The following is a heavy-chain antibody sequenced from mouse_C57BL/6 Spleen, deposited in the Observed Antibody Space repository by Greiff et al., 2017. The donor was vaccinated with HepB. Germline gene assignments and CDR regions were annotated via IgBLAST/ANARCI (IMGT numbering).Heavy chain of an antibody. J-gene: IGHJ3*01. V-gene: IGHV3-6*01. Sequence: DVHLVESGPGLVKPSQSLSLTCSVTGYSITSGYYWNWIRQFPGNKLEWMGYISYDGSNNYNPSLKNRISITRDTSKNQFFLKLNSVTTEDTATYYCAREGYDYDGFAYWGQGTLVTVSA. D-gene: IGHD2-4*01. CDR3: AREGYDYDGFAY. CDR2: ISYDGSN. CDR1: GYSITSGYY.